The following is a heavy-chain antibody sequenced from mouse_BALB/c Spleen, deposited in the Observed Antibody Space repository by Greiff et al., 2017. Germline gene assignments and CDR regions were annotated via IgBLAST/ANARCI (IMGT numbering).Heavy chain of an antibody. J-gene: IGHJ4*01. CDR1: GFTFSDYY. V-gene: IGHV5-4*02. Sequence: EVHLVESGGGLVKPGGSLKLSCAASGFTFSDYYMYWVRQTPEKRLEWVATISDGGSYTYYPDSVKGRFTISRDNAKNTLYLQMSSLKSEDTALYYCARAYYGYAMDYWGQGTSVTVSS. CDR2: ISDGGSYT. D-gene: IGHD1-1*01. CDR3: ARAYYGYAMDY.